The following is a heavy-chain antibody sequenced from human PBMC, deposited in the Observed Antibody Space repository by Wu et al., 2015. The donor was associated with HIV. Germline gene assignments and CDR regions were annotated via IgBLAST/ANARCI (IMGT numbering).Heavy chain of an antibody. V-gene: IGHV1-2*02. CDR2: INPDNGAT. J-gene: IGHJ4*02. CDR3: ASEDAYCGGDCYSSGFDY. D-gene: IGHD2-21*02. CDR1: GYTFTGYY. Sequence: QVQLVQSGAEMKKPGASVKVSCKASGYTFTGYYMHWVRQSPRQGLEWMGCINPDNGATNYAQNFQGRVIVTRDTSINTAYMELSSLRSEDTAVYYXASEDAYCGGDCYSSGFDYWGQGTLVTVSS.